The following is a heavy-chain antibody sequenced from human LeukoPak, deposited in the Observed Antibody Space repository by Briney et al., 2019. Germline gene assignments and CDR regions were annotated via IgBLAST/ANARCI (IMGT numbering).Heavy chain of an antibody. CDR2: INPNSGGT. V-gene: IGHV1-2*02. CDR1: GYTFTRYG. CDR3: ARVSGTRDAFDI. J-gene: IGHJ3*02. Sequence: ASVKVSCKASGYTFTRYGMSWVRQAPGQGLEWMGWINPNSGGTNYAQKFQGRVTTTRDTSISTAYMELSRLRSDDTAVYYCARVSGTRDAFDIWGQGTMVTVSS. D-gene: IGHD1-1*01.